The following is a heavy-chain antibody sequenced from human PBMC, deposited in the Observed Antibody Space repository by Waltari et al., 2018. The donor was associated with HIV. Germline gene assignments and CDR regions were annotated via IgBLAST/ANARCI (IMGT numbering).Heavy chain of an antibody. D-gene: IGHD2-8*01. Sequence: QLQLQESGPGLVKPSETLSLTCTVSGGSISSSSHYWGWIRQPPGKGLEWIGSSYYRGSTYYNPSRKSRVTISVDTSKNQFSLKLSSVTAADTAVYYCARQPRTNLDYGDYWGQGTLVTVSS. J-gene: IGHJ4*02. CDR1: GGSISSSSHY. V-gene: IGHV4-39*01. CDR3: ARQPRTNLDYGDY. CDR2: SYYRGST.